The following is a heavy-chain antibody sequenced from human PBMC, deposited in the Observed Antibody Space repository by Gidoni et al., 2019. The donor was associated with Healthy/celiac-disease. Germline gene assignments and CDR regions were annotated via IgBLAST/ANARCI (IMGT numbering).Heavy chain of an antibody. CDR2: INPNSGGT. Sequence: QVQLVQSGAEVKKPGDSGKVSCKASGYTFTGYYRHWVRQAPGQGLEWMGWINPNSGGTNYAQKFQGRVTMTRDTSISTAYMELSRLRSDDTAVYYCARDTGYCSSTSCYTWFFSDYGWFDPWGQGTLVTVSS. V-gene: IGHV1-2*02. CDR1: GYTFTGYY. D-gene: IGHD2-2*02. CDR3: ARDTGYCSSTSCYTWFFSDYGWFDP. J-gene: IGHJ5*02.